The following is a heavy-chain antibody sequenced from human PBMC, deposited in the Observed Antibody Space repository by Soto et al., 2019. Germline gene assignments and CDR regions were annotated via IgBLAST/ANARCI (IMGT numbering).Heavy chain of an antibody. CDR2: VKSKADGGTA. CDR3: NSYPDFWGGHTPL. J-gene: IGHJ4*02. Sequence: EVQLVESGGGLVQPGGSLRLSCAASCFSITNTWMHWVRQAPGKGLEWVGRVKSKADGGTADYAAPVKGRFTVSRDDSKNTQYLQMNSLKMEDTAVYYCNSYPDFWGGHTPLWGQGTLVTVSS. V-gene: IGHV3-15*07. CDR1: CFSITNTW. D-gene: IGHD3-3*01.